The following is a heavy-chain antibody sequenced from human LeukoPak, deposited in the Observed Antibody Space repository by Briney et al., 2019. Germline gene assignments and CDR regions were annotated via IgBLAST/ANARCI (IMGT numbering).Heavy chain of an antibody. CDR1: GFTFNSYW. CDR2: INSDGCST. D-gene: IGHD2/OR15-2a*01. CDR3: ARGRGTIYMFDY. J-gene: IGHJ4*02. Sequence: PEAPLRFSCAASGFTFNSYWMRWVRIVPGKRMFWVSRINSDGCSTTYAESVKGRFTISRDNPRNTLYLQMNSLRAEDTAVYYCARGRGTIYMFDYWGQGTLVTVSS. V-gene: IGHV3-74*01.